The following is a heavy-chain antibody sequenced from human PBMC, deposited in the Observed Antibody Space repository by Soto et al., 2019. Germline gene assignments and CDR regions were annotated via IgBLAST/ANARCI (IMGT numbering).Heavy chain of an antibody. CDR2: ISYDGSNK. V-gene: IGHV3-30*18. CDR3: AKDQGMEQALDAFDI. Sequence: GGSLRLSCAASGFTFSSYGMHWVRQAPGKGLEWVAVISYDGSNKYYADSVKGRFTISRDNSKNTLYLQMNSLRAEDTAVYYCAKDQGMEQALDAFDIWGQGTMVTVSS. D-gene: IGHD1-1*01. J-gene: IGHJ3*02. CDR1: GFTFSSYG.